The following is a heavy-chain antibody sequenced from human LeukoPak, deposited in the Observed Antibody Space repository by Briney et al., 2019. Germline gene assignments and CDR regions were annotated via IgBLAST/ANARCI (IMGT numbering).Heavy chain of an antibody. D-gene: IGHD2-15*01. CDR2: ISSSSSYI. CDR3: ASLGYCSGGSCPPFDC. CDR1: GFTFSSYS. V-gene: IGHV3-21*01. J-gene: IGHJ5*01. Sequence: GGSLRLSCAASGFTFSSYSMNWVRQAPGKGLEWVSSISSSSSYIYYADSVKGRFTISRDNAKNSLYLQMNSLRAEDTAVYYCASLGYCSGGSCPPFDCWGQGTLVTVSS.